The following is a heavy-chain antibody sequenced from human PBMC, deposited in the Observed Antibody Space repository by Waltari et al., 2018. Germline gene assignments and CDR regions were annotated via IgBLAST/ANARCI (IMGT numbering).Heavy chain of an antibody. Sequence: QVQLQESGPGLVKPSETLSLTCTVSGGSISSYYWSWIRQPPGKGLEWIGYIYYSGSTNYTPSLKSRVTISVDTSKNQFSLKLSSVTAADTAVYYCARVRLSYYYMDVWGKGTTVTVSS. J-gene: IGHJ6*03. V-gene: IGHV4-59*01. CDR3: ARVRLSYYYMDV. CDR1: GGSISSYY. CDR2: IYYSGST.